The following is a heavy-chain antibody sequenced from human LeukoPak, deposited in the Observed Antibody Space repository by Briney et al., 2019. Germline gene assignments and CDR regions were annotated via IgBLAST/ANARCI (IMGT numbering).Heavy chain of an antibody. Sequence: GGSLRLSCAASAFTFSKHAMTWVRQAPGKGLEWVSSINGGGSYIYYANSVKGRFTISRDNSKNTLYLQMNSLRAEDTAVYYCARDLSSTSSWATVPDYWGQGTLVTVSS. CDR2: INGGGSYI. J-gene: IGHJ4*02. D-gene: IGHD2-2*01. V-gene: IGHV3-23*01. CDR1: AFTFSKHA. CDR3: ARDLSSTSSWATVPDY.